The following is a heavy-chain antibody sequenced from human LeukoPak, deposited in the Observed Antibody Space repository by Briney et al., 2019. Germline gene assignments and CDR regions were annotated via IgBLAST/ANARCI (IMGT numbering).Heavy chain of an antibody. D-gene: IGHD6-13*01. V-gene: IGHV2-26*01. CDR1: GFSLSNTRMG. CDR2: IFSNDEK. CDR3: TRVVRYTSSWYPNYYIDY. J-gene: IGHJ4*02. Sequence: SGPVLVKPTETLTLTCTVSGFSLSNTRMGVSWIRQPPGKALEWLAQIFSNDEKSYSTSLKSRLTISKDTSKSQVVLTMTNMDPVDTGTYYCTRVVRYTSSWYPNYYIDYWGQGTLVTVSP.